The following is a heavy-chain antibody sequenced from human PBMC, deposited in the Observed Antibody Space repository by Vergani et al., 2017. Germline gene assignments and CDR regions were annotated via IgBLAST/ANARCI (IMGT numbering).Heavy chain of an antibody. J-gene: IGHJ6*02. CDR1: GFTFSSYG. V-gene: IGHV3-30*18. D-gene: IGHD2-2*01. CDR2: ISYDGSNK. Sequence: QVQLVESGGGVVQPGRSLRLSCAASGFTFSSYGMHWVRQAPGKGLEWVAVISYDGSNKYYADSVKGRFTISRDNSKNTLYLQMNSLRAEDTAVYYCAKDLGYCSSTSCPYYYYGMDVWGQG. CDR3: AKDLGYCSSTSCPYYYYGMDV.